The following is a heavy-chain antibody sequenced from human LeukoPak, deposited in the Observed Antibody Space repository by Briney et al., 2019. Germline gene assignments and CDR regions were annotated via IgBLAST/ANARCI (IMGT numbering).Heavy chain of an antibody. Sequence: SETLSRTCTVSGGSISSYYWSWIRQPPGKGLEWIGEINHSGSTNYDPSLKSRVTISVDTSKNQFSLKLSSVTAADTAVYYCARGGVVPAARYYYYGMDVWGQGTTVTVSS. CDR3: ARGGVVPAARYYYYGMDV. D-gene: IGHD2-2*01. CDR2: INHSGST. V-gene: IGHV4-34*01. CDR1: GGSISSYY. J-gene: IGHJ6*02.